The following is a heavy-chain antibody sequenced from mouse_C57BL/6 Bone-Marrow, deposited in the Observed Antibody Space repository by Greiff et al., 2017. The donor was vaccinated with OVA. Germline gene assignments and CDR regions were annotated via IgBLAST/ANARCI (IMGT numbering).Heavy chain of an antibody. D-gene: IGHD2-4*01. Sequence: QVQLQQPGAELVMPGASVKLSCKASGYTFTSYWMHWVKQRPGQGLEWIGEIDPSDSYTNYNQKFKGKATLTADKSSSTAYMQLSSLTSEDSAVYYWASGHDYGEYYYALDYWGQGTAVTVSS. V-gene: IGHV1-69*01. CDR1: GYTFTSYW. J-gene: IGHJ4*01. CDR2: IDPSDSYT. CDR3: ASGHDYGEYYYALDY.